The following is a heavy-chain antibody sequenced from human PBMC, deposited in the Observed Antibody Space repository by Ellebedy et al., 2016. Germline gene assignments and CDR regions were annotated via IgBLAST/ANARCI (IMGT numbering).Heavy chain of an antibody. CDR3: VRDGNYASGYTMDV. CDR1: GFIFNDYG. J-gene: IGHJ6*02. CDR2: IWHDGSNK. D-gene: IGHD3-10*01. V-gene: IGHV3-33*01. Sequence: GESLKISXATSGFIFNDYGFHWVRQAPGKGLEWVAIIWHDGSNKFYGDSVKGRFSISRDSSKNTLYLQMNSLTAEDTAVYYCVRDGNYASGYTMDVWGQGTTVTVSS.